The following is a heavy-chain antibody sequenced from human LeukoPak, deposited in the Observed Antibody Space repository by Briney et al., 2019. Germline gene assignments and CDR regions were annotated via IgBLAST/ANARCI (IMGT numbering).Heavy chain of an antibody. Sequence: GGSLRLSCAPSGFTFSSYAMSWVRQAPGKGLEWVSTISGTGGSTYYADSVKGRFTISRDNSKNTLYLQMNSLRAEDTAVYHCAKGNTGSCYSSLDYWGQGTLVTVSP. J-gene: IGHJ4*02. CDR1: GFTFSSYA. V-gene: IGHV3-23*01. CDR3: AKGNTGSCYSSLDY. CDR2: ISGTGGST. D-gene: IGHD2-15*01.